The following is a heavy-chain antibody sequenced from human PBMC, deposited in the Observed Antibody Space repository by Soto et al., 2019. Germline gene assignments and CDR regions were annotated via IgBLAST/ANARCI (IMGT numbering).Heavy chain of an antibody. J-gene: IGHJ3*02. CDR1: GYNFTAFW. Sequence: LGESLKISCKVSGYNFTAFWLGWVRQMPGKGLEWMANIHPLDSETDYGPSFQGQVTISADKSITTAFLHWSNLKASDTGIYFCPKFGYPEATYFDIWS. D-gene: IGHD6-25*01. CDR3: PKFGYPEATYFDI. CDR2: IHPLDSET. V-gene: IGHV5-51*01.